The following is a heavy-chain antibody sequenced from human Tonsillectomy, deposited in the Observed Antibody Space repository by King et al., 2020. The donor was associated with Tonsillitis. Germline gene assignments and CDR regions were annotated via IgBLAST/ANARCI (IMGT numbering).Heavy chain of an antibody. D-gene: IGHD2-15*01. CDR1: GFSLSTSGEG. V-gene: IGHV2-5*02. CDR2: IYWDEDK. Sequence: TLKESGPTLIEPTQTLTLTCTFSGFSLSTSGEGVDWIRQPPGKALEWLAIIYWDEDKRYSPSLRSRLTITKETSTNQVVLTMTNMDPVDTATYYCAHGSTVVPADYWGQGTLVTVSS. J-gene: IGHJ4*02. CDR3: AHGSTVVPADY.